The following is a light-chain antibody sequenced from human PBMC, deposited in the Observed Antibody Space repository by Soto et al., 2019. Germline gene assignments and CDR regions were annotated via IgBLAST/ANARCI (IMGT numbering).Light chain of an antibody. Sequence: IQLTQSPSSLSASVGDRVTITCRASQGISSFLAWYQQKPGKAPKLLIYGASTLQSGVPSRFSGSGSGTDFTLTIDSLQPEDFATYDCQQLNSFPIPFGPGPKVDIK. J-gene: IGKJ3*01. CDR3: QQLNSFPIP. CDR2: GAS. CDR1: QGISSF. V-gene: IGKV1-9*01.